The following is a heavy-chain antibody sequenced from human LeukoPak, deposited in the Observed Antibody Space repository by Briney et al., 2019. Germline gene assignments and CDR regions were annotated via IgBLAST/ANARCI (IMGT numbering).Heavy chain of an antibody. CDR1: GYTFTSYY. D-gene: IGHD1-20*01. J-gene: IGHJ4*02. V-gene: IGHV1-46*01. Sequence: ASVKVSCKASGYTFTSYYMHWVRQAPGQGLEWMGIINPSGGSTSYAQKFQGRVTMTTDTSTSTAYMELRSLRSDDTAVYYCARVGSYNWNDVGYLDYWGQGTLVTVSS. CDR2: INPSGGST. CDR3: ARVGSYNWNDVGYLDY.